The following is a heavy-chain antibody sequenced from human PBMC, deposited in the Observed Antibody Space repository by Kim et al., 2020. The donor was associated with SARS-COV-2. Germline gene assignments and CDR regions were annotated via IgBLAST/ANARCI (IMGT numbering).Heavy chain of an antibody. D-gene: IGHD3-10*01. Sequence: ADSVKGRFNISRDNSKNTLYLQMTSIRAEDTAVYYCAREITMVRGGRLDYWGQGTLVTVSS. CDR3: AREITMVRGGRLDY. V-gene: IGHV3-30*07. J-gene: IGHJ4*02.